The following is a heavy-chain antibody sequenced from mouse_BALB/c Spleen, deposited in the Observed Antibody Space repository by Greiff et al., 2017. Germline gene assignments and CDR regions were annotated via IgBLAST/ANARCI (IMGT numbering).Heavy chain of an antibody. V-gene: IGHV5-9-3*01. J-gene: IGHJ4*01. Sequence: DVHLVESGGGLVKPGGSLKLSCAASGFTFSSYAMSWVRQTPEKRLEWVATISSGGSYTYYPDSVKGRFTISRDNAKNTLYLQMSSLRSEDTAMYYCARREDYWGQGTSVTVSS. CDR2: ISSGGSYT. CDR3: ARREDY. CDR1: GFTFSSYA.